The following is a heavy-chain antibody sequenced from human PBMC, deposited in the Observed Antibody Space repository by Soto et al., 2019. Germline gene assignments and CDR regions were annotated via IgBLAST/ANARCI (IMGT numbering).Heavy chain of an antibody. D-gene: IGHD3-16*01. V-gene: IGHV1-18*01. CDR1: GYTFTNYC. CDR2: ISAYNGNT. J-gene: IGHJ4*02. CDR3: ASGGSYFDF. Sequence: ASVKVSCKASGYTFTNYCISRVRQAPGRGLEWMGWISAYNGNTNYAQKLQGRVTMTTDTSTNTAYMELRSLRSDDTAVYYCASGGSYFDFWGQGTLVTVSS.